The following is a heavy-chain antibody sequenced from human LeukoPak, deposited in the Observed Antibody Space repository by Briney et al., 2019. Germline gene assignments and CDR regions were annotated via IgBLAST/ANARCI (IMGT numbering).Heavy chain of an antibody. V-gene: IGHV3-30*02. Sequence: GGSLRLSCAASGFTFSSYGMHWVRQAPGKGLEWVAFIRYDGSNKYYADSVKGRFTISRDDSKSIAYLQMNSLKTEDTAVYYCSRGSPGDSWSGYYMDVWGKGTTVTVSS. CDR3: SRGSPGDSWSGYYMDV. D-gene: IGHD3-3*01. J-gene: IGHJ6*03. CDR1: GFTFSSYG. CDR2: IRYDGSNK.